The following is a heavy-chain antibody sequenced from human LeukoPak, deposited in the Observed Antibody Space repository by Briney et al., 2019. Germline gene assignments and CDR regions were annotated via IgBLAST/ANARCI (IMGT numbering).Heavy chain of an antibody. Sequence: GGTLRLSCAASGFTFSSYGMGWVRQAPGKGLEWVSAISGSGGSTYYADSVKGRFTISRDNSKNTLYLQMNSLRAEDTAVYYCAELGITMIGGVWGKGTTVTISS. CDR1: GFTFSSYG. CDR3: AELGITMIGGV. J-gene: IGHJ6*04. CDR2: ISGSGGST. V-gene: IGHV3-23*01. D-gene: IGHD3-10*02.